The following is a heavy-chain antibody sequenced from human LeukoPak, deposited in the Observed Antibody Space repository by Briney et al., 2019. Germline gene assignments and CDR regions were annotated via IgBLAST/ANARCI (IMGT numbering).Heavy chain of an antibody. CDR3: ARDRAAGNFDY. D-gene: IGHD1-1*01. Sequence: ASVKVSCKASGYTFTSYGISWVRQAPGQGLEGMGWINPNSGGTNYAQKFQGRVTMTRDTSISTAYMELSRLRSDDTAVYYCARDRAAGNFDYWGQGTLVTVSS. V-gene: IGHV1-2*02. CDR2: INPNSGGT. J-gene: IGHJ4*02. CDR1: GYTFTSYG.